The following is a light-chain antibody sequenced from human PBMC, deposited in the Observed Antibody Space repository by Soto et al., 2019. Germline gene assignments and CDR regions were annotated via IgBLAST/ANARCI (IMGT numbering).Light chain of an antibody. CDR2: EVS. J-gene: IGLJ3*02. CDR3: SSYTSISSLGGV. Sequence: QSVLTQPASVSGSPGQSITISCTGSSNDVGGYNYVSWYQQHPGKAPKLIIYEVSNRPSGISSRFSGSKSANTASLTISGLQAEDEAEYYCSSYTSISSLGGVFGGGTKLTVL. V-gene: IGLV2-14*01. CDR1: SNDVGGYNY.